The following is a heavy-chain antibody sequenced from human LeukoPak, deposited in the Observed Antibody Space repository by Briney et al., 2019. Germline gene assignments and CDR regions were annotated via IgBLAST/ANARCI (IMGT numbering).Heavy chain of an antibody. D-gene: IGHD3-22*01. Sequence: GGSLRLSCAASGFTLSDYYMSWIRQAPGKGLEWVSYSSSSGSTIYYADSVKGRFTISRDNAKNSLYLQMNSLRAEDTAVYYRASFDHPSSGYRLGDYWGQGTLVTVSS. CDR2: SSSSGSTI. CDR1: GFTLSDYY. CDR3: ASFDHPSSGYRLGDY. J-gene: IGHJ4*02. V-gene: IGHV3-11*04.